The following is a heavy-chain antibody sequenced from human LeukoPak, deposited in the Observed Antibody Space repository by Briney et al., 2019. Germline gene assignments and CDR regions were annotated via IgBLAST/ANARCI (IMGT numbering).Heavy chain of an antibody. V-gene: IGHV3-30*02. CDR3: ANGPTSNGYFYYFDY. Sequence: GGSLRLSCAVSGFSFSSHGMHWVRQAPGKGLEWVAFIQYDGSNKYYVDSVKGRFSISRDNSKNTLDLQMNSLRVEDTAVYYCANGPTSNGYFYYFDYWGQGTLVTVSS. CDR2: IQYDGSNK. CDR1: GFSFSSHG. D-gene: IGHD3-22*01. J-gene: IGHJ4*02.